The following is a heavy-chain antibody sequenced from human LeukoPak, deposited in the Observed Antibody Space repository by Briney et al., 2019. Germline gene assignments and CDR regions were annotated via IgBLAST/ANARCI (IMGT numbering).Heavy chain of an antibody. V-gene: IGHV3-21*06. CDR1: GFTFRSFS. CDR3: ATRVTADSYDASDI. Sequence: GSLRLSCTASGFTFRSFSITWVRQAPRNGLQWDALISSTSNHKYHADSVKGRFTTSRDNDKNPLYLQMNSLRAEDTALYYCATRVTADSYDASDIWGQGAMVTVSS. J-gene: IGHJ3*02. D-gene: IGHD2-21*02. CDR2: ISSTSNHK.